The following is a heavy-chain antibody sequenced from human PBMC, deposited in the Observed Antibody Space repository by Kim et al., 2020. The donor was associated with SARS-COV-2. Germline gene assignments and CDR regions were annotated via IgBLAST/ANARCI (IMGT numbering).Heavy chain of an antibody. Sequence: GGSLRLSCAASGFTVSSNYMSWVRQAPGKGLEWVSVIYSGGSTYYADSVKGRFTISRHNSKNTLYLQMNSLRAEDTAVYYCARDLKYYDILTGYYIDWYFDLWGRGTLVTVSS. CDR2: IYSGGST. D-gene: IGHD3-9*01. J-gene: IGHJ2*01. CDR3: ARDLKYYDILTGYYIDWYFDL. CDR1: GFTVSSNY. V-gene: IGHV3-53*04.